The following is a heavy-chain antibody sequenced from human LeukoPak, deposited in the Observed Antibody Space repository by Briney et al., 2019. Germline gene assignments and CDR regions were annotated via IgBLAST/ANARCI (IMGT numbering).Heavy chain of an antibody. CDR3: ARGTTYCGGDCYRYFDY. CDR2: IYSGGST. V-gene: IGHV3-66*01. CDR1: GFTVSSNY. Sequence: GGSLRLSCAASGFTVSSNYVSWVRQAPGKGLEWVSVIYSGGSTYYADSVKGRFTISRDNSKNTLYLQMNSLRAEDTAVYYCARGTTYCGGDCYRYFDYWGQGTLVTVSS. J-gene: IGHJ4*02. D-gene: IGHD2-21*02.